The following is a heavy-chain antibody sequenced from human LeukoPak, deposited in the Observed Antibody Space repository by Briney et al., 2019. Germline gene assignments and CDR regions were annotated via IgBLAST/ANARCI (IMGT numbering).Heavy chain of an antibody. CDR2: TYYRSKWFN. CDR1: GDSVSRNSAA. J-gene: IGHJ4*02. Sequence: TSQTLSLTCAISGDSVSRNSAAWNWIRQSPSRGLEWLGRTYYRSKWFNDYAVSVQSRITINPDTSTNQFSLKLSSVTAADTAVYYCARRFPRVNPEYYYDSSGYYLDYWGQGTLVTVSS. D-gene: IGHD3-22*01. V-gene: IGHV6-1*01. CDR3: ARRFPRVNPEYYYDSSGYYLDY.